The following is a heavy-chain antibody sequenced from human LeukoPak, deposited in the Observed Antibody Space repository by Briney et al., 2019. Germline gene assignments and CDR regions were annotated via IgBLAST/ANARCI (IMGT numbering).Heavy chain of an antibody. CDR1: GFTFDDYA. J-gene: IGHJ4*02. D-gene: IGHD3-22*01. CDR3: AKDIPHYYDSSGFYGDYFDY. V-gene: IGHV3-43*02. CDR2: ISGDGGST. Sequence: PGGSLRLSCAASGFTFDDYAMHWVRQAPGKGLEWVSLISGDGGSTYYADSVKGRFTISRDNSKNSLHLQMNSLSTEDTALYYCAKDIPHYYDSSGFYGDYFDYWGQGTLVTVSS.